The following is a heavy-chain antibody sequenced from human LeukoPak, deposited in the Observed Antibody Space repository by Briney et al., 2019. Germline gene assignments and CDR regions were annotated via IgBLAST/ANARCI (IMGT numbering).Heavy chain of an antibody. Sequence: SVTVSCTASIGTFSSCAISWLRRAPGQELEWMGGIIPILGIANYAQKFQGRVTITAAKSTSTAYMELSSLRSEDTAVYYCARAILGVNSGYTPPGMDVWGQGTTVTVSS. CDR2: IIPILGIA. CDR1: IGTFSSCA. V-gene: IGHV1-69*10. J-gene: IGHJ6*02. CDR3: ARAILGVNSGYTPPGMDV. D-gene: IGHD5-12*01.